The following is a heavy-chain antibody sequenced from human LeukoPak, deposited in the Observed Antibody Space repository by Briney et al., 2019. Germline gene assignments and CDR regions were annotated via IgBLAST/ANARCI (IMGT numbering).Heavy chain of an antibody. Sequence: PSEALSLTCTVSGGSISSYYWSWIRQPPGKGLEWIGYIYYSGSTNYNPSLKSRVTISVDTSKNQFSLKLSSVTAADTAVYYCARGITVTPHFDYWGQGTLVTVSS. V-gene: IGHV4-59*01. CDR2: IYYSGST. CDR1: GGSISSYY. D-gene: IGHD4-17*01. J-gene: IGHJ4*02. CDR3: ARGITVTPHFDY.